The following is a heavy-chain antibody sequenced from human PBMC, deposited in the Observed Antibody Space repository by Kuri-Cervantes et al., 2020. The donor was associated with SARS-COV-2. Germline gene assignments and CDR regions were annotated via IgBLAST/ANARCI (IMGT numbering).Heavy chain of an antibody. CDR2: ISWDGGTT. D-gene: IGHD3-10*01. Sequence: GGSLRLSCATFGFTFDDYTMYWVRQTPGKGLERVSLISWDGGTTLYADSVRGRFITSRDNSKNSLYLQMNSLRAEDTAVYYCARDNMVREVQYYYYYGMDVWGQGTTVTVSS. CDR1: GFTFDDYT. V-gene: IGHV3-43*01. J-gene: IGHJ6*02. CDR3: ARDNMVREVQYYYYYGMDV.